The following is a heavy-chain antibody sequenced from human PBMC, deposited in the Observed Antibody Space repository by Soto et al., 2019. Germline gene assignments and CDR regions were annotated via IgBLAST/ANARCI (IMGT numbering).Heavy chain of an antibody. Sequence: GGSLRLSCAASGFTFSSYAMSWVRQAPGKGLEWVSAISGSGGSTYYADSVKGRFTISRDNSKNTLYLQMNSLRAEDMAVYYCASIAAAGYYYYYYMDVWGKGTTVTVSS. CDR3: ASIAAAGYYYYYYMDV. CDR2: ISGSGGST. J-gene: IGHJ6*03. V-gene: IGHV3-23*01. D-gene: IGHD6-13*01. CDR1: GFTFSSYA.